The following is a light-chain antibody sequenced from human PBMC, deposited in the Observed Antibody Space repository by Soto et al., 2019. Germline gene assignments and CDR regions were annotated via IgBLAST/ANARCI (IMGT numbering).Light chain of an antibody. CDR2: GAS. Sequence: EIVMTQSPDTVSVYPGERVTLSCRASQSVGSSVAWYQQETGQAPRLLIYGASTRATGIPARFSGSGSGTEFTLTISSLQSEDFAVYYCQQYNNWPPWTFGQGTKVDIK. CDR1: QSVGSS. J-gene: IGKJ1*01. V-gene: IGKV3-15*01. CDR3: QQYNNWPPWT.